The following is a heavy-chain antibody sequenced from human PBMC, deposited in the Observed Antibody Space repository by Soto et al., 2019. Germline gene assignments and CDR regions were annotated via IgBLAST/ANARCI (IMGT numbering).Heavy chain of an antibody. CDR1: GYTFTSYA. D-gene: IGHD3-22*01. V-gene: IGHV1-3*01. CDR2: INAYNGNT. CDR3: ARDPTPYLLQDNWFDP. Sequence: ASVKVSCKASGYTFTSYAMHWVRQAPGQRLEWMGWINAYNGNTNYSQKFQGRVTMTTDTSTSTAYMELSSLRSDDTAVYYCARDPTPYLLQDNWFDPWGQGTLVTVSS. J-gene: IGHJ5*02.